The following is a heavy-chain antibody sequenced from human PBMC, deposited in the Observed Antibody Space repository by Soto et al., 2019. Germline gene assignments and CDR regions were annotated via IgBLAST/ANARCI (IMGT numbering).Heavy chain of an antibody. D-gene: IGHD1-26*01. CDR3: AREGGVVGATPRRAFNI. CDR2: LNPSSGFT. V-gene: IGHV1-46*01. J-gene: IGHJ3*02. Sequence: GASVKVSCKASGYTFMDYYMHWVRQAPGQGLEWMAILNPSSGFTNYPQKFQGRVTMTWDTSTSTVYMELSSLRSEDTAVYYCAREGGVVGATPRRAFNIWGQGTMVTVSS. CDR1: GYTFMDYY.